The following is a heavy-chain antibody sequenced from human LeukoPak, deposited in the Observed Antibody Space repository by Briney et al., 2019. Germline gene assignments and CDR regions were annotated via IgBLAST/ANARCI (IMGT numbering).Heavy chain of an antibody. J-gene: IGHJ4*02. CDR2: INHGGST. Sequence: SETLSLTCAVYGGSFSGYYWSWIRQPPGKGLEWIGEINHGGSTNYNPSLKSRVTISVDTSKNQFSLKLSSVTAADTAVYYCARGGKRYCSSTSCYLDYWGQGTLVTVSS. D-gene: IGHD2-2*01. CDR1: GGSFSGYY. V-gene: IGHV4-34*01. CDR3: ARGGKRYCSSTSCYLDY.